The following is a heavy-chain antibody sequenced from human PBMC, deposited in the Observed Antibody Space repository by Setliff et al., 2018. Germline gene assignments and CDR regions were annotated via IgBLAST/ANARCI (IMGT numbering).Heavy chain of an antibody. CDR2: IYTSGST. CDR3: AKEGYYDHFGYYHYYYDF. J-gene: IGHJ4*02. CDR1: GGSVSSGSYY. Sequence: TLSLTCPVSGGSVSSGSYYWSWIRQPAGKGLEWIGRIYTSGSTNYNPSLKSRVAISVDTSKNQFSLRLSSVTAAATAVYYCAKEGYYDHFGYYHYYYDFWGQGTLVTVSS. V-gene: IGHV4-61*02. D-gene: IGHD3-22*01.